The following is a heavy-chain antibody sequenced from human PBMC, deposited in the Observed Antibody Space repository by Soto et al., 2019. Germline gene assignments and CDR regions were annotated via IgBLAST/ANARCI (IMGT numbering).Heavy chain of an antibody. CDR2: ISYDGSNK. CDR3: GSGSRYYGLDV. J-gene: IGHJ6*02. D-gene: IGHD3-10*01. V-gene: IGHV3-30-3*01. CDR1: GFTFSSYA. Sequence: ALRLSCAASGFTFSSYAMHWVRQAPGKGLEWVAVISYDGSNKYYADSVKGRFTISRDNSKNTLYLQMNSLRAEDTAVYYYGSGSRYYGLDVWGQGTTVTVSS.